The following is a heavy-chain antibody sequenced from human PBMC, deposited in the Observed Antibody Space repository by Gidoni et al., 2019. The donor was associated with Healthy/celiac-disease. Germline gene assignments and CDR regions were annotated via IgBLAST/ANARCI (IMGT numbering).Heavy chain of an antibody. CDR2: ISGSGGGT. CDR1: GFTFSNYA. V-gene: IGHV3-23*01. J-gene: IGHJ4*02. CDR3: AKGVIDGGRNYFDY. D-gene: IGHD3-16*01. Sequence: EVRLLESGGGLVQPGGSLRLSCAASGFTFSNYAMSWVRQAPGKGLEWVSGISGSGGGTYYADSVKGRFTSSRDNSKNTVYLQLNSLRAEDTAVYHCAKGVIDGGRNYFDYWGQGTLVTVSS.